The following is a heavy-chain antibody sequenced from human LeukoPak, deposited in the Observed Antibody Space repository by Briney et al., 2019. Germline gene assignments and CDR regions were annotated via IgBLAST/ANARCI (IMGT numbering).Heavy chain of an antibody. CDR1: GGSISPYY. Sequence: PSETLSLTCTVSGGSISPYYWSWIRQPPGKGLELIGYIYHSGSTNYNPSLKNRVTISVDMSKNQFSLKLSSVSAADTAVYYCARGARPRHYFDYWGQGTLVTVSS. CDR3: ARGARPRHYFDY. CDR2: IYHSGST. V-gene: IGHV4-59*01. J-gene: IGHJ4*02.